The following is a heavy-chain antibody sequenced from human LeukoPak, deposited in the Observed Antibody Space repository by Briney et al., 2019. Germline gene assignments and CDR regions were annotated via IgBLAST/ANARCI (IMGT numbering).Heavy chain of an antibody. CDR2: ISTSSSFL. J-gene: IGHJ6*03. V-gene: IGHV3-21*01. Sequence: GGSLRLSCAASGFTFSRYSMNWVRQAPGKGLEWVSSISTSSSFLYYADSVKGRFTISRDNSKNTLYLQMNSLRAEDTAVYYCATTSHYDFWSGYHTYYYYMDVWGKGTTVTVSS. CDR1: GFTFSRYS. D-gene: IGHD3-3*01. CDR3: ATTSHYDFWSGYHTYYYYMDV.